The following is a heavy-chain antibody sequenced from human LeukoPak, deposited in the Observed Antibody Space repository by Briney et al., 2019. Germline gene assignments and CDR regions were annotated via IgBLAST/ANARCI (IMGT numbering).Heavy chain of an antibody. Sequence: PGGSLRLSCAASGFTFSSYEMNWVRQAPGKGLEWVSYISSSGSTIYYADSVKGRFTISRDNAKNSLDLQMDSLRAEDTALYYCARGVVPAAIGYYFDYWGQGTLVTVPS. CDR3: ARGVVPAAIGYYFDY. D-gene: IGHD2-2*02. J-gene: IGHJ4*02. CDR2: ISSSGSTI. V-gene: IGHV3-48*03. CDR1: GFTFSSYE.